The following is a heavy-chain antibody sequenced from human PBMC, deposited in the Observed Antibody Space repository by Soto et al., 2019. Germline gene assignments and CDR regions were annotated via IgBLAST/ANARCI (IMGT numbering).Heavy chain of an antibody. Sequence: SETLSLTCTVSGNSISSYYWSWIRQPPGKGLEWIGYIYYSGSTNYNPSLKSRVTISVDTSKNQFSRKLSSVTAADTAVYYCARRYGYSFDYWGQGTLVTVSS. D-gene: IGHD1-1*01. CDR2: IYYSGST. CDR1: GNSISSYY. J-gene: IGHJ4*02. CDR3: ARRYGYSFDY. V-gene: IGHV4-59*08.